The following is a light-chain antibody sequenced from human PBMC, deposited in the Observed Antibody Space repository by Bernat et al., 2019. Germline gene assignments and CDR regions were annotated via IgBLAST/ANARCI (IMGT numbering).Light chain of an antibody. CDR3: QQSDISPFT. CDR2: GAS. Sequence: EIVLTQSPDTLSLSPGETATVSCRASQSVGRMYLSWYQQRPGQAPRLLIHGASGRGPGIPDRFSGSGSGTDFSLTISRLEPEDFAVYYCQQSDISPFTFGPGTKVDIK. J-gene: IGKJ3*01. CDR1: QSVGRMY. V-gene: IGKV3-20*01.